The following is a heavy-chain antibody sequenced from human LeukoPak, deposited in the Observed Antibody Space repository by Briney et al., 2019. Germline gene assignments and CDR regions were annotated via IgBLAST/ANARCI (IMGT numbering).Heavy chain of an antibody. D-gene: IGHD7-27*01. Sequence: ASVTVSCKTSGYTLTDYYIHWVRQAPGQGLEYMGWINPNSGATKYAQKFQGRVIVTRDTSISTAYMELGRLTSDDTAVYYCARGEPLSWGLGMGYFDLWGRGTLLTVSS. V-gene: IGHV1-2*02. J-gene: IGHJ2*01. CDR3: ARGEPLSWGLGMGYFDL. CDR1: GYTLTDYY. CDR2: INPNSGAT.